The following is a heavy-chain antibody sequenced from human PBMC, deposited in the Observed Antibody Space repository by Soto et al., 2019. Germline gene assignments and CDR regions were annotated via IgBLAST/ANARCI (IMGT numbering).Heavy chain of an antibody. D-gene: IGHD3-3*01. CDR3: ARDRRPPRYDFWSGLMDV. Sequence: GGSLRLSCAASGFTFSSYGIHWVRQAPGKGLEWVAVIWYDGSNKYYADSVKGRFTISRDNSKNTLYLQMNSLRAEDTAVYYCARDRRPPRYDFWSGLMDVWGQGTTVTVSS. V-gene: IGHV3-33*01. CDR2: IWYDGSNK. CDR1: GFTFSSYG. J-gene: IGHJ6*02.